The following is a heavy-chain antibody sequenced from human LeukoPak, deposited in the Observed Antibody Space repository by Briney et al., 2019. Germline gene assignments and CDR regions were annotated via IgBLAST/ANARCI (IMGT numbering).Heavy chain of an antibody. J-gene: IGHJ4*02. CDR1: GGSISSYY. D-gene: IGHD5-18*01. V-gene: IGHV4-59*01. CDR2: IYYSGST. Sequence: SETLSLTCTVSGGSISSYYWSWIRQPPGKGLEWIGYIYYSGSTNYNPSLKSRVTISVDTSKNQFSLKLSSVTAADTAVYYCARGKRGYSYANDYWGQGTLVTVSS. CDR3: ARGKRGYSYANDY.